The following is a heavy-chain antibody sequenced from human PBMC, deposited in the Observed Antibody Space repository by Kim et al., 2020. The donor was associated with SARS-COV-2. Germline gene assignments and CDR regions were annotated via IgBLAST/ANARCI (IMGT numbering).Heavy chain of an antibody. CDR3: ARGRPIWKYVFEY. Sequence: SVKVSCKSSGGTFSSYAISWVRQAPGQGLEWMGGIIPTYNTPNYAQKFQGRLKITADESSSTVHMELSSLRSDDTAVYYCARGRPIWKYVFEYWGQGTLVSVSS. CDR1: GGTFSSYA. J-gene: IGHJ4*02. CDR2: IIPTYNTP. D-gene: IGHD1-7*01. V-gene: IGHV1-69*13.